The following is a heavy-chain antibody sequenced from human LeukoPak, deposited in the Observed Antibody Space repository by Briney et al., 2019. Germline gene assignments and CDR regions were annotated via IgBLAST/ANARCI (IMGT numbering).Heavy chain of an antibody. Sequence: ASVKVSCKASGYTFTSYGISWVRQAPGQGLEWMGRISAYNGNTNYAQKLQGRVTMTTDTSTSTAYMELRSLRSDDTAVYYCARDHSRYGSGSHAYYWGQGTLVTVSS. D-gene: IGHD3-10*01. CDR2: ISAYNGNT. J-gene: IGHJ4*02. CDR1: GYTFTSYG. V-gene: IGHV1-18*01. CDR3: ARDHSRYGSGSHAYY.